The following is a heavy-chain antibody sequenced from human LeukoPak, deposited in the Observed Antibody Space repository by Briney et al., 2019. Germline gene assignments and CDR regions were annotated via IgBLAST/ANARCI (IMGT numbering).Heavy chain of an antibody. V-gene: IGHV4-4*02. D-gene: IGHD2-15*01. CDR1: GGSISSSNW. CDR3: ARIYCSGGSCYRALFDY. CDR2: IYHSGST. J-gene: IGHJ4*02. Sequence: PSGTLSLTCAVSGGSISSSNWWSWVRQPPGKGLEWIGEIYHSGSTNYNPSLKSRVTISVDKSKNQFSLKLSSVTAADTAVYYCARIYCSGGSCYRALFDYWGQGTLVTVSS.